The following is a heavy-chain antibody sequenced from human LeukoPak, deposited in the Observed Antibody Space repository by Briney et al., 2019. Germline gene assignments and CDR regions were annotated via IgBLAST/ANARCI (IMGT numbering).Heavy chain of an antibody. CDR2: IYDTGST. CDR1: GGSISIRTYY. D-gene: IGHD3-10*01. J-gene: IGHJ5*02. Sequence: PSETLSLTCTVSGGSISIRTYYWTWIRQSPGRGLEWIGYIYDTGSTNYNPSLKSRITISIDTSKNHFSLRLSSVTAADTAVYYCARGHDYYGSGRQSWFDPWGQGTLVTVSS. CDR3: ARGHDYYGSGRQSWFDP. V-gene: IGHV4-61*03.